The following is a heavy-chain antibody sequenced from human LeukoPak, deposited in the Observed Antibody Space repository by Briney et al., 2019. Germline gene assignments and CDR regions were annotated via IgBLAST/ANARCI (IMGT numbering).Heavy chain of an antibody. J-gene: IGHJ3*02. D-gene: IGHD2-15*01. CDR1: GFTFSTYW. Sequence: PGGSLRLSCAASGFTFSTYWMHWVRQAPGKVLVWVSRLKTDGSNTFYADSVKGRFTISRDNAKNTLYLQMNSPRAEDTAVYYCARESYCSGGSCYSGRAFDIWGQGTMVTVSS. CDR2: LKTDGSNT. V-gene: IGHV3-74*01. CDR3: ARESYCSGGSCYSGRAFDI.